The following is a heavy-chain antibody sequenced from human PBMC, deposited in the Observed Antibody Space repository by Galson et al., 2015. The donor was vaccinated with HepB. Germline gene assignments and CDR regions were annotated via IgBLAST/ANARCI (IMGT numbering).Heavy chain of an antibody. V-gene: IGHV3-23*01. Sequence: SLRLSCAASGFSFSSYAMTWVRQAPGKGLEWVSAIKGDGAGTYYADSVKGRFTISRDNSKNTLYLQMNSLRAEDTALYYCAKERYCSGANCYKGEGNWFDPWGQGTLVTVSS. J-gene: IGHJ5*02. CDR3: AKERYCSGANCYKGEGNWFDP. CDR2: IKGDGAGT. D-gene: IGHD2-2*02. CDR1: GFSFSSYA.